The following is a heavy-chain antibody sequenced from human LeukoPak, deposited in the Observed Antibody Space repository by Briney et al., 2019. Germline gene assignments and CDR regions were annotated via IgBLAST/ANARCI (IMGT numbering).Heavy chain of an antibody. CDR1: GGTFSSYA. D-gene: IGHD3-9*01. V-gene: IGHV1-69*01. CDR3: ARGDYDILRPFDY. Sequence: SVKVSCKASGGTFSSYAISCVRQAPGQGLEWMGGIIPIFGTANYAQKFQGRVTITVDESTSTAYMELSSLRSEDTAVYYCARGDYDILRPFDYWGQGTLVTVSS. J-gene: IGHJ4*02. CDR2: IIPIFGTA.